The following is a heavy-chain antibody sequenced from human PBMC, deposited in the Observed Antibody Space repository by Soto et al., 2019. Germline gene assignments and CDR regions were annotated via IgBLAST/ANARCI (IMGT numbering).Heavy chain of an antibody. CDR1: GGSVSSGSYY. D-gene: IGHD6-19*01. V-gene: IGHV4-61*01. CDR2: IYYSGSP. CDR3: ARRYAPRYSSGNNHFDL. Sequence: PSETLSLTCTVSGGSVSSGSYYWSWIRQPPGKGLEWIGYIYYSGSPYHNPSLKSRVNISVDSSKNQFSLTLTSVTVADTAVYYCARRYAPRYSSGNNHFDLWGQGTLVTVSS. J-gene: IGHJ4*02.